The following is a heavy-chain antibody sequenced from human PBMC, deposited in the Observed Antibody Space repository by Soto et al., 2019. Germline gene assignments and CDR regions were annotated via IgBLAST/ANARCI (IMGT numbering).Heavy chain of an antibody. Sequence: PSETLSLTCTVSGGSISSYYWSWIRQPPGKGLEWIGYFYYSGSTNYNPSLKSRVTISVDMSKNQFSLKLSSVTAADTAVYYCARVGYCGGDCSFPDYWGQGTLVTVS. CDR2: FYYSGST. CDR1: GGSISSYY. J-gene: IGHJ4*02. D-gene: IGHD2-21*02. CDR3: ARVGYCGGDCSFPDY. V-gene: IGHV4-59*01.